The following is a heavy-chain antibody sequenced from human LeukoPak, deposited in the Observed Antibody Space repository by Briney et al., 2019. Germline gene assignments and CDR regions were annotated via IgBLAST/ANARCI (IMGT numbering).Heavy chain of an antibody. Sequence: GASVKVSCKASGGTFSSYAISWVRQAPGQGLEWMGGIIPIFGTANYAQKFQGRVTITADESTSTAYMELSSLRSEDTAVYYCAGARDYDILTGYRVYSAFDIWGQGTMVTVSS. D-gene: IGHD3-9*01. CDR3: AGARDYDILTGYRVYSAFDI. V-gene: IGHV1-69*13. J-gene: IGHJ3*02. CDR1: GGTFSSYA. CDR2: IIPIFGTA.